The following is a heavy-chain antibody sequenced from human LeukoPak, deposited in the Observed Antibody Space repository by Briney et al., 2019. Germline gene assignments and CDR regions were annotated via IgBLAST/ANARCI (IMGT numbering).Heavy chain of an antibody. D-gene: IGHD1-26*01. CDR2: VHLSGAS. J-gene: IGHJ1*01. V-gene: IGHV4-4*02. CDR3: ARESGAFSPFGF. CDR1: AGSILSTNW. Sequence: SETLSLTCAVSAGSILSTNWWSWVRQPPGRGLEWIGEVHLSGASNYNPSLKSRVNMSIDKSRNQLSLELTSVTAADTAMYYCARESGAFSPFGFWGQGTLVTVSS.